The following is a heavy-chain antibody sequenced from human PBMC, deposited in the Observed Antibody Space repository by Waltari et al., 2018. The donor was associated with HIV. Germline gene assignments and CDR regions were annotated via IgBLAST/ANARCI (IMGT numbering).Heavy chain of an antibody. V-gene: IGHV4-31*03. CDR2: LYYRGST. CDR1: GRPISSGCHY. J-gene: IGHJ6*02. D-gene: IGHD2-2*01. Sequence: QLHLPESAPGLVMPSPALSLPCTVSGRPISSGCHYSRWTPHTPGTRLHCTGYLYYRGSTYYNPSLKSRVTIAGDASKNQFSLKLSSVTAADTAVYYCVRDRCCSSTSCYGCSDYYYYGMDVWGPGTTVTVSS. CDR3: VRDRCCSSTSCYGCSDYYYYGMDV.